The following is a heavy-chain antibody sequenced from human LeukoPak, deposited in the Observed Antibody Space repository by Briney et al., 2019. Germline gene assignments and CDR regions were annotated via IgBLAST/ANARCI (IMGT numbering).Heavy chain of an antibody. D-gene: IGHD5-18*01. CDR1: GFTFSSYS. J-gene: IGHJ3*02. V-gene: IGHV3-21*01. CDR2: ISSSSSYI. Sequence: GGSLRLSCAASGFTFSSYSMNWVRQAPGKGLEWVSSISSSSSYIYYADSVKGRFTISRDNAKNSLYLQMNSLRAEDTAVYYCARKLRLTDAFDIWGQGTMVTVSS. CDR3: ARKLRLTDAFDI.